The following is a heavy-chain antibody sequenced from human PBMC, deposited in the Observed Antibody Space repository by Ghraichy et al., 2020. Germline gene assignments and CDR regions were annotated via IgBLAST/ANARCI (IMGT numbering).Heavy chain of an antibody. J-gene: IGHJ4*02. Sequence: SVKVSCKASGGTFSSYAISWVRQAPGQGLEWMGRIIPILGIANYAQKFQGRVTITADKSTSTAYMELSSLRSEDTAVYYCARVVAAAGNVFDYWGQGTLVTVSS. V-gene: IGHV1-69*04. CDR2: IIPILGIA. D-gene: IGHD6-13*01. CDR3: ARVVAAAGNVFDY. CDR1: GGTFSSYA.